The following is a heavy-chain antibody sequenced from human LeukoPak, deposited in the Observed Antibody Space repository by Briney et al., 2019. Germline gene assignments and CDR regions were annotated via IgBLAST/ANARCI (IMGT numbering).Heavy chain of an antibody. V-gene: IGHV4-34*01. CDR1: GGSFSGYY. J-gene: IGHJ4*02. CDR3: ARLDGKVEMAIDY. Sequence: SETLSLTCAVYGGSFSGYYWSWIRQPPGKGLEWIGEINHSGSTNYNPSLKSRVTISVDTSKNQFSLKLSSVTAADTAVYYCARLDGKVEMAIDYWGQGTLVTVSS. D-gene: IGHD5-24*01. CDR2: INHSGST.